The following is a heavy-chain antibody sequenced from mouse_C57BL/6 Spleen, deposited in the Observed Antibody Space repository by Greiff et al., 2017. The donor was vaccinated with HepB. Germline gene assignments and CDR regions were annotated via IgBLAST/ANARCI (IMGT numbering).Heavy chain of an antibody. J-gene: IGHJ4*01. CDR1: GFTFSDYG. CDR2: ISSGSSTI. CDR3: ATSYYDYDGGYAMDY. Sequence: EVKLMESGGGLVKPGGSLKLSCAASGFTFSDYGMHWVRQAPEKGLEWVAYISSGSSTIYYADTVKGRFTISRDNAKNTLFRQMTSLRSEDTAMYYCATSYYDYDGGYAMDYWGQGTSVTVSS. V-gene: IGHV5-17*01. D-gene: IGHD2-4*01.